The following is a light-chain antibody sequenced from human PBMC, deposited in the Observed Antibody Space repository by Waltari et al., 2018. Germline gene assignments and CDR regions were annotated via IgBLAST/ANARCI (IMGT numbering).Light chain of an antibody. Sequence: DIQMTQSPSTLSASVGDRVTITCRASPSISSWLAWYQQNAGKAPKLLINTASNLESGVLSRFSGGGAGTEFTLTISGLQPDYFATYYCQQYDVSALNFGGGTKVEFK. CDR1: PSISSW. CDR3: QQYDVSALN. J-gene: IGKJ4*01. CDR2: TAS. V-gene: IGKV1-5*03.